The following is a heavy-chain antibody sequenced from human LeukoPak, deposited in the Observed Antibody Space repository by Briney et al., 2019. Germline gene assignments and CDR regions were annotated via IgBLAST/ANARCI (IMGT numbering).Heavy chain of an antibody. V-gene: IGHV3-7*01. Sequence: GGSLRLSCAASGFTFSNYWMSWVRQAPGKGLEWVANINKDGSEKYYVDSVKGRFTISRDSAKNSLYLQMNSLRAEDTAVYYCARETLRDSPTYWGQGTLVTVSS. CDR1: GFTFSNYW. D-gene: IGHD3-22*01. CDR3: ARETLRDSPTY. J-gene: IGHJ4*02. CDR2: INKDGSEK.